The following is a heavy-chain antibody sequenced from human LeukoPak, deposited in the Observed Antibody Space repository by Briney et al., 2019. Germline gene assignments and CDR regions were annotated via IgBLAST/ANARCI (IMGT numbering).Heavy chain of an antibody. J-gene: IGHJ5*02. V-gene: IGHV1-3*01. Sequence: GASVKVSCKASGYTFTSYAMHWVRQAPGQRLEWMGWINAGNGNTKYSQKFQGRVTITRDTSASTAYMELSSLRSEDTAVYYCARVSVEDYVWGSYVNWFDPWGQGTLVTVSS. CDR3: ARVSVEDYVWGSYVNWFDP. CDR1: GYTFTSYA. D-gene: IGHD3-16*01. CDR2: INAGNGNT.